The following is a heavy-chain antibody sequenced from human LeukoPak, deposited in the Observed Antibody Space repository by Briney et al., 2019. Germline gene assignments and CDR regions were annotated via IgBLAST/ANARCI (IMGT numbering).Heavy chain of an antibody. CDR2: ISGSGGGGT. J-gene: IGHJ4*02. D-gene: IGHD3-22*01. CDR3: AKRGIDSSGYFDC. V-gene: IGHV3-23*01. Sequence: PGGSLRLSCAASGSTFSSYAMSWVRQAPGKGLEWVSAISGSGGGGTYYAHSVKGRFTISRDNFKNALYLQMDSLRAEDTAVYYCAKRGIDSSGYFDCWGQGTLVTVSS. CDR1: GSTFSSYA.